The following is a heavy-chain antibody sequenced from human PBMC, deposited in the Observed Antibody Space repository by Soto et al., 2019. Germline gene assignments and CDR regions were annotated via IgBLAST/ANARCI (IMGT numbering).Heavy chain of an antibody. J-gene: IGHJ4*02. V-gene: IGHV4-34*01. CDR3: ARGRRSAAGGMGFDY. D-gene: IGHD6-13*01. Sequence: QVQLQQWGAGLLKPSETLSLTCAVYGGSFSGYYWSWIRQPPGKGLEWIGEINHSGSTNYNPSLKSRVTISVDTSKNQFSLKLSSVTAADTAVYYGARGRRSAAGGMGFDYWGQGTLVTVSS. CDR2: INHSGST. CDR1: GGSFSGYY.